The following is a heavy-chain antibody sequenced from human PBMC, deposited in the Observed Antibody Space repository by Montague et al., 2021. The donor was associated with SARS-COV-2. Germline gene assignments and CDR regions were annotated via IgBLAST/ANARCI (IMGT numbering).Heavy chain of an antibody. D-gene: IGHD3-3*01. CDR3: ARSGVGIFDFSYFDS. CDR2: IFQRGTT. V-gene: IGHV4-38-2*02. CDR1: GYSISDGYY. Sequence: SETLSLTCTVSGYSISDGYYWVWIRQPPGKGLEWIENIFQRGTTYYNPSINRRTTMSVDTSKNQFSMKLSSVTAADTAVYYCARSGVGIFDFSYFDSWGQGSLVIVSS. J-gene: IGHJ4*02.